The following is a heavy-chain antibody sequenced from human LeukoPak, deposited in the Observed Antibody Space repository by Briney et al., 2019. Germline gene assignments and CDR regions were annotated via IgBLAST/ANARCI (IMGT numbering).Heavy chain of an antibody. J-gene: IGHJ3*02. CDR1: GGSFSGYY. Sequence: NPSETLSLTCAVYGGSFSGYYWSWIRQPPGKGLEWIGEINHSGSTNYNPSLKSRVTISVDTSKNQFSLKLSSVTAADTAVYYCARRVVGVLRAFDIWGQGTMVTVSS. CDR3: ARRVVGVLRAFDI. D-gene: IGHD1-26*01. V-gene: IGHV4-34*01. CDR2: INHSGST.